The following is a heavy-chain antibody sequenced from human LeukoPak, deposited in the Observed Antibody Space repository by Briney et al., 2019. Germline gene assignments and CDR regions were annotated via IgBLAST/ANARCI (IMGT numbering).Heavy chain of an antibody. CDR2: IIPIFGTA. Sequence: SVKGSCKASGGTFSSYAISWVRQAPGQGLEWMGGIIPIFGTANYAQKFQGRVTITADESTSTAYMELSSLRSEDTAVYYCAREKSVVVVAATRRETGIFDYWGQGTLVTVSS. CDR3: AREKSVVVVAATRRETGIFDY. V-gene: IGHV1-69*13. D-gene: IGHD2-15*01. J-gene: IGHJ4*02. CDR1: GGTFSSYA.